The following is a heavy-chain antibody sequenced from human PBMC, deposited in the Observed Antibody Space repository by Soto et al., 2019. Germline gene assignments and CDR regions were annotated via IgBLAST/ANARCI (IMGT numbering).Heavy chain of an antibody. CDR1: GFTFSSYG. CDR3: AKGARNIVATMLPFAY. CDR2: ISYDGSNK. V-gene: IGHV3-30*18. J-gene: IGHJ4*02. D-gene: IGHD5-12*01. Sequence: QVQLVESGGGVVQPGRSLRLSCAASGFTFSSYGMHWVRQAPGKGLEWVAVISYDGSNKYYADSVKGRFTISRDNSKNNLYLQMTSLRAEDTAVYYFAKGARNIVATMLPFAYLGQGTLVTVSS.